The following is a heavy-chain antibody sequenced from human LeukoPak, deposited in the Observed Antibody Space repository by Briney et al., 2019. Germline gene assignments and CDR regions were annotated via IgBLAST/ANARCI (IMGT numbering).Heavy chain of an antibody. J-gene: IGHJ4*02. CDR1: GFTVIIYA. Sequence: GGSVRLLYAAYGFTVIIYAMHWVRHAAGKWREWVAVILYDGSNKYYADSVKGRFTISRDNSKTTLYMQMNRLRAEDTAVYYCHLEATYGFDYWGQGTLVTVSS. D-gene: IGHD1-26*01. CDR2: ILYDGSNK. CDR3: HLEATYGFDY. V-gene: IGHV3-30-3*01.